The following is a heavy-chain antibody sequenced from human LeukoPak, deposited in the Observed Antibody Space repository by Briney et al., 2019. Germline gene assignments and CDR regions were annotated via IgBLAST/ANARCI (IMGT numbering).Heavy chain of an antibody. CDR3: ARDDILTGYRDY. Sequence: GGSLRLSCAASGFTFSSYAMHWVRQAPGKGLEWVAVISYDGSNKYYADSVKGRFTISRDNSKNTLYLQMNSLRAEDTAVYYCARDDILTGYRDYWGQGTLVTVSS. CDR2: ISYDGSNK. V-gene: IGHV3-30*14. J-gene: IGHJ4*02. D-gene: IGHD3-9*01. CDR1: GFTFSSYA.